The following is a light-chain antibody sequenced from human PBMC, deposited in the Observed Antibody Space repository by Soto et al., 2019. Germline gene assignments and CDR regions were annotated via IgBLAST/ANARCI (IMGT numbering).Light chain of an antibody. J-gene: IGKJ4*01. Sequence: DIQMTQAPSSVSASVGDRVTITCRASQDINNRVAWFQQRPGRAPKYLIQAASILQSGFPSRFSATGSGTDFTLTIDSLQPEDFATYYCLQANSFPLTFGGGTKVEIK. CDR3: LQANSFPLT. V-gene: IGKV1-12*01. CDR2: AAS. CDR1: QDINNR.